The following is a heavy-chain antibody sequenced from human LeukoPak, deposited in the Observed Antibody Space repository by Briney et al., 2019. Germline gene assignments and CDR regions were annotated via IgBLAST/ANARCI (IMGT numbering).Heavy chain of an antibody. CDR1: GFTLSTYR. CDR3: GRDLNGDLDY. Sequence: GWSLTLSCAASGFTLSTYRMHWVRQAPGKGLVWVSRIGTDGSSTAYADSVKGRFTVSRDNAKNTLYLQLSSLSPVDTAVYYCGRDLNGDLDYWGQGTLVTVSS. D-gene: IGHD4-17*01. V-gene: IGHV3-74*01. J-gene: IGHJ4*02. CDR2: IGTDGSST.